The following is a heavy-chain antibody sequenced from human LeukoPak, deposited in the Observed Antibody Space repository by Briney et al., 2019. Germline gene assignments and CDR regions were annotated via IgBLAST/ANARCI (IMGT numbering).Heavy chain of an antibody. CDR2: INSDGSST. J-gene: IGHJ4*02. Sequence: GGSLRLSCAASGFTFSSYWMHWVRQAPGKGLVWVSRINSDGSSTSYADSVKGRFTISRDNSKNTLYLQMNSLRAEDTAVYYCAKDIDGYNSPFDYWGQGTLGTVSS. V-gene: IGHV3-74*01. D-gene: IGHD5-24*01. CDR1: GFTFSSYW. CDR3: AKDIDGYNSPFDY.